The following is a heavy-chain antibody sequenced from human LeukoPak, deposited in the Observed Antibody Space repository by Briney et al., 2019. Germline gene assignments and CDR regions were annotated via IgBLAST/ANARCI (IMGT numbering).Heavy chain of an antibody. CDR1: GYTFTSYG. CDR2: INPNSGGT. Sequence: ASVKVSFKASGYTFTSYGISWVRQAPGQGLEWMGWINPNSGGTNYAQKFQGRVTMTRDTSISTAYMELSRLKSDDTAFYYCAKYYYDSYEGYYFDYWGQGTLVTVSS. CDR3: AKYYYDSYEGYYFDY. J-gene: IGHJ4*02. V-gene: IGHV1-2*02. D-gene: IGHD3-22*01.